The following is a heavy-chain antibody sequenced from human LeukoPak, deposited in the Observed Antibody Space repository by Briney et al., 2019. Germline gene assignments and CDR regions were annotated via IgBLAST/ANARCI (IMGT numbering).Heavy chain of an antibody. V-gene: IGHV3-74*01. Sequence: GSLRLSCAASGFTFSSYWMHWVRQAPGKGLVWVSRINSDGSSTSYADSVKGRFTISRDNAKNTLYLQMNSLRAEDTAVYYCAREVVYYDFWSGYYYYYGMDVWGQGTTVTVSS. CDR1: GFTFSSYW. J-gene: IGHJ6*02. CDR2: INSDGSST. D-gene: IGHD3-3*01. CDR3: AREVVYYDFWSGYYYYYGMDV.